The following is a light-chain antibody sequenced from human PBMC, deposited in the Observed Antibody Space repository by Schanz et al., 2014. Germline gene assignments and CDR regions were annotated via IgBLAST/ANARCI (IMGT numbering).Light chain of an antibody. Sequence: QSVLTQPASVSGSPGQSITISCTGTSSDVGGYNYVSWYQQLPGKAPKLMIYDASKRPSGVPDRFSGAKSGNSASLTVSGLQAEDEADYYCSSYTSSSTLDYVFGTGTKVTVL. J-gene: IGLJ1*01. CDR1: SSDVGGYNY. CDR3: SSYTSSSTLDYV. CDR2: DAS. V-gene: IGLV2-14*03.